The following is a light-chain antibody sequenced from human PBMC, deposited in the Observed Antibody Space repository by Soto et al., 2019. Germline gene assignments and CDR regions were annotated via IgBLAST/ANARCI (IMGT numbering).Light chain of an antibody. V-gene: IGKV3-20*01. J-gene: IGKJ1*01. CDR1: QSVSSSY. CDR2: GAS. CDR3: QQYGTSLTWT. Sequence: EIVLTQSPDTLSLSPGERATLSCRAIQSVSSSYLAWYQQKPGQAPRLLIYGASSRDTGIPDRFSGSGSGTDFTLKISRLEPEDFAMYYCQQYGTSLTWTFGQGSKVDI.